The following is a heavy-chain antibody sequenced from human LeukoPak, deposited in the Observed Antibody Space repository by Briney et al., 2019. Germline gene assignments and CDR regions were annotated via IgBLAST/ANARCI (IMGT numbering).Heavy chain of an antibody. CDR3: AHSSGYAYGLDY. CDR2: INTDGSST. D-gene: IGHD5-18*01. J-gene: IGHJ4*02. V-gene: IGHV3-74*01. CDR1: GFTFSSYW. Sequence: PGGSLRLSCAASGFTFSSYWMHWVRQAPGKGLVWVSRINTDGSSTTYADSVKGRFTISRDNAKNTLYLQMNSLRAEDTAVYYCAHSSGYAYGLDYWGQGTLVTVSS.